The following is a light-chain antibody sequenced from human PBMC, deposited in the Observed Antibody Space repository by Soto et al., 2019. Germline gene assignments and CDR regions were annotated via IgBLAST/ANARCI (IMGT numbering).Light chain of an antibody. CDR3: CSYAGSSTFDVV. CDR2: EGS. V-gene: IGLV2-23*03. J-gene: IGLJ2*01. Sequence: QPALTKPASVSGSPGQSITISCTGTSSDVGSYNLVSWYQQHPGKAPKLMIYEGSKRPSGVSNRFSGSKSGNTASLTISGLQAEDEADYYCCSYAGSSTFDVVFGGGTKVTVL. CDR1: SSDVGSYNL.